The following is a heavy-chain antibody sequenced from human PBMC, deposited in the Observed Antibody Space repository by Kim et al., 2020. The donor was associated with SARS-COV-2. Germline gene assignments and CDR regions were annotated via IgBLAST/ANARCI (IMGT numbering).Heavy chain of an antibody. Sequence: GGSLRLSCAASGFTVSSYAMHWVRQAPGKGLEWVSVISYDGSNKYYADAVKGPFAITRDNSKNTLYLQMNRLRAEDTAVYYCARDGAHYYVSSGSSTFDYWGQGTLVTVSP. CDR2: ISYDGSNK. CDR3: ARDGAHYYVSSGSSTFDY. D-gene: IGHD3-22*01. V-gene: IGHV3-30*09. J-gene: IGHJ4*02. CDR1: GFTVSSYA.